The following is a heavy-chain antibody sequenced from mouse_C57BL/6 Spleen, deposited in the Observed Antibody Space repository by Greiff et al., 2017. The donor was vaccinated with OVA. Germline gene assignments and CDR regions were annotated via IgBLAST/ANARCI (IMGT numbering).Heavy chain of an antibody. CDR3: AKNDYYGSSSWFAY. V-gene: IGHV2-5*01. Sequence: QVQLKESGPGLVQPSQSLSITCTVSGFSLTSYGVHWVRQSPGKGLEWLGVIWRGGSTDYNAAFMSRLSITKDNSKSQVFFKMNSLQADDTAIYCCAKNDYYGSSSWFAYWGQGTLVTVSA. D-gene: IGHD1-1*01. CDR1: GFSLTSYG. CDR2: IWRGGST. J-gene: IGHJ3*01.